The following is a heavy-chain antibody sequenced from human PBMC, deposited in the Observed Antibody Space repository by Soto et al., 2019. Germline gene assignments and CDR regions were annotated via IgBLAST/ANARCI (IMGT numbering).Heavy chain of an antibody. D-gene: IGHD3-10*01. CDR3: AKEDSGFSGYMDV. V-gene: IGHV3-9*01. CDR1: GFTFYNHG. CDR2: ITWSSDCM. Sequence: EVQLVESGGGLVQPGRSLRLSCVASGFTFYNHGMHWVRQAPGRGLEWVSGITWSSDCMGYADSVKGRFTISRDNAKNSLYLQMNSLRPEDTALYYCAKEDSGFSGYMDVWGKGTTVTVSS. J-gene: IGHJ6*03.